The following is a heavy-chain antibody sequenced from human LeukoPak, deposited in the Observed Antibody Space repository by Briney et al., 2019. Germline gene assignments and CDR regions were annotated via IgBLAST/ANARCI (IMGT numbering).Heavy chain of an antibody. CDR3: AKDHEQWLVRTEYMDV. Sequence: GGSLRLSCAASGFTFSSYAMSSVRQAPGKGLEWVSAISGSGGSTYYADSVKGRFTISRDNSKNTLYLQMNSLRAEDTAVYYCAKDHEQWLVRTEYMDVWGKGTTVTVSS. CDR1: GFTFSSYA. CDR2: ISGSGGST. V-gene: IGHV3-23*01. J-gene: IGHJ6*03. D-gene: IGHD6-19*01.